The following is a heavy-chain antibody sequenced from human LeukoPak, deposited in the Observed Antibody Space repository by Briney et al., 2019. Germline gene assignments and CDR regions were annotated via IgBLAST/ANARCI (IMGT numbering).Heavy chain of an antibody. J-gene: IGHJ4*02. CDR3: AKGLGYCSGCSCYPDY. Sequence: GRSLSPSCAASALTSDTYAAHWVRHAPGGCLEWVSVVSLNVGSISYADSVKGRFTISRDNAKNSLYLQMNSLRAEDTALYYCAKGLGYCSGCSCYPDYWGQGTLVTVSS. D-gene: IGHD2-15*01. V-gene: IGHV3-9*02. CDR1: ALTSDTYA. CDR2: VSLNVGSI.